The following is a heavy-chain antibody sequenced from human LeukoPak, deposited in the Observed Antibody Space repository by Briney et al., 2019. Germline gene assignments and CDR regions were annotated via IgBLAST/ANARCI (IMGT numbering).Heavy chain of an antibody. J-gene: IGHJ4*02. Sequence: GGSLRLSCAASGFTFSSYAMSWVRQAPGKGLEWVSAISGSGGSTYYADSEKGRFTISRDNSKNTLYLQMNSLRAEDTAVYYCAKSPSSSWYTCCDWGQGTLVTVSS. D-gene: IGHD6-13*01. CDR2: ISGSGGST. CDR1: GFTFSSYA. CDR3: AKSPSSSWYTCCD. V-gene: IGHV3-23*01.